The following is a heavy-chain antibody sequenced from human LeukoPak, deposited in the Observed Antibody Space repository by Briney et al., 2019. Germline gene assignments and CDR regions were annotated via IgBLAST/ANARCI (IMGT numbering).Heavy chain of an antibody. J-gene: IGHJ4*02. D-gene: IGHD4-17*01. CDR2: ISSSSYI. Sequence: GGSLRLSCAASGFTFSSYSMNWVRQAPGKGLEWVSSISSSSYIYYADSVKGRFTISRDNAKNSLYLQMNSLRAEDTAVYYCARDPYGDYVGFDYWGQGTLVTVSS. CDR3: ARDPYGDYVGFDY. CDR1: GFTFSSYS. V-gene: IGHV3-21*01.